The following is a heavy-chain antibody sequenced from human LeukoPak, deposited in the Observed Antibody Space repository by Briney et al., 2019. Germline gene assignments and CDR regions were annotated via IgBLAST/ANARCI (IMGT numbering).Heavy chain of an antibody. D-gene: IGHD3-3*01. CDR2: IYSGGST. CDR1: GFTVSRNY. CDR3: ARSSYDFWSGHPHPFDY. V-gene: IGHV3-53*01. J-gene: IGHJ4*02. Sequence: GRSLRLSCAASGFTVSRNYMSSVRQAPGQGLEWVSVIYSGGSTCYADSVKVRFTISRYNSKNTLYLQMNSLRAEDTAVYYCARSSYDFWSGHPHPFDYWGQGTLVTVSS.